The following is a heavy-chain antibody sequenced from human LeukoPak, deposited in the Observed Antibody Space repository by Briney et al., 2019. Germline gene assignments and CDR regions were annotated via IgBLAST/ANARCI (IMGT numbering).Heavy chain of an antibody. Sequence: PGGSLRLSCAASGFSITNNWMYWVRQAPGTGLVWDSRIKNDERTAVYADSVKGRFTISRDNARNTLFLQMNSLRAEDTAVYYCATVFKGSSLQDYWGQGTLVTVSS. CDR3: ATVFKGSSLQDY. V-gene: IGHV3-74*01. CDR2: IKNDERTA. CDR1: GFSITNNW. D-gene: IGHD1-26*01. J-gene: IGHJ4*02.